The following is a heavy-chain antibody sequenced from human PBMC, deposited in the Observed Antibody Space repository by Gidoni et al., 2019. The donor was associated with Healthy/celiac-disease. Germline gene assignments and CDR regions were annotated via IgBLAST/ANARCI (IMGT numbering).Heavy chain of an antibody. Sequence: QVQLVESGGGVVQPGRSLRLSCAASGFTFSSYAMPWVRQAPGKGLEWVAVISYDGSNKYYADSVKGRFTISRDNSKNTLYLQMNSLRAEDTAVYYCARDPLGLRLGELSLIGYYFDYWGQGTLVTVSS. D-gene: IGHD3-16*02. CDR1: GFTFSSYA. CDR3: ARDPLGLRLGELSLIGYYFDY. J-gene: IGHJ4*02. CDR2: ISYDGSNK. V-gene: IGHV3-30-3*01.